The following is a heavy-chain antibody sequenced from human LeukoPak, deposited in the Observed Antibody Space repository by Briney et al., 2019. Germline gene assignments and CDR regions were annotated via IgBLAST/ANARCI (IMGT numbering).Heavy chain of an antibody. D-gene: IGHD3-22*01. CDR3: ARDCTYYYDSSGPDY. Sequence: GGSLRLSCAASGFTFSSYGMPWVRQAPGKGLEWVAVIWYDGSNKYYADSVKGRFTISRDNSKNTLYLQMNSLRAEDTAVYYCARDCTYYYDSSGPDYWGQGTLVTVSS. V-gene: IGHV3-33*01. J-gene: IGHJ4*02. CDR2: IWYDGSNK. CDR1: GFTFSSYG.